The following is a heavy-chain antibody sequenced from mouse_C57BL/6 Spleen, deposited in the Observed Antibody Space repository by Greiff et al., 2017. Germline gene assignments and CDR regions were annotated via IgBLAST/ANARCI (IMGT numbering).Heavy chain of an antibody. V-gene: IGHV1-59*01. CDR1: GYTFTSYW. J-gene: IGHJ3*01. CDR3: ASPYSNYSQAWFAY. Sequence: QVQLKESGAELVRPGTSVKLSCKASGYTFTSYWMHWVKQRPGQGLEWIGVIDPSDSYTNYNQKFKGKATLTVDTSSSTAYMQLSSLTSEDSAVYYCASPYSNYSQAWFAYWGQGTLVTVSA. D-gene: IGHD2-5*01. CDR2: IDPSDSYT.